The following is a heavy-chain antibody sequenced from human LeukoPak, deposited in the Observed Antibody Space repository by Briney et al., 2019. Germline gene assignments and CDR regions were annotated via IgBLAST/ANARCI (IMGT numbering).Heavy chain of an antibody. CDR1: GYSISSGYY. J-gene: IGHJ2*01. CDR3: ARQNYYYDSSGPRSNFDL. Sequence: PSETLSLTCTVSGYSISSGYYWGWIRQPPGKGLEWIGSIYHSGSTYYNPSLKSRVTISVDTSKNQFSLKLSSVTAADTAVYYCARQNYYYDSSGPRSNFDLWGRGTLVTVSS. V-gene: IGHV4-38-2*02. D-gene: IGHD3-22*01. CDR2: IYHSGST.